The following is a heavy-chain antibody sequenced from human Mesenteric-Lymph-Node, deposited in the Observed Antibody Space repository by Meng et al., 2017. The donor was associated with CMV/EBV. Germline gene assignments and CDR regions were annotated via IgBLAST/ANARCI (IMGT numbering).Heavy chain of an antibody. CDR2: INHSGST. CDR1: GGSFSGFY. CDR3: ARGRGYCSGGSCKDFDY. D-gene: IGHD2-15*01. V-gene: IGHV4-34*01. J-gene: IGHJ4*02. Sequence: SETLSLTCAVYGGSFSGFYWSWIRQPPGKGLEWIGEINHSGSTNYNPSLKSRVTISVDTSKNQFSLKLSSVTAADTAVYYCARGRGYCSGGSCKDFDYWGQGTLVTVSS.